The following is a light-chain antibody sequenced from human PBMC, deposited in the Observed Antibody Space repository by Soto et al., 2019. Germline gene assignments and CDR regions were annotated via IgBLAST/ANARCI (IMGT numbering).Light chain of an antibody. Sequence: QSVLTQPPSVSEAPRQRVTISCSGSSSNIGNNAVNWYQQLPGKAPKLLMYYDDRLPSGVSDRFSGSKSGTSASLAISGLQSEDEADYYCAAWDDSLNGDVFGTGTKVTVL. CDR2: YDD. CDR3: AAWDDSLNGDV. CDR1: SSNIGNNA. J-gene: IGLJ1*01. V-gene: IGLV1-36*01.